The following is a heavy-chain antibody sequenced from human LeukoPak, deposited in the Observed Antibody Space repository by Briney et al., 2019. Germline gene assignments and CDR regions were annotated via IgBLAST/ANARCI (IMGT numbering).Heavy chain of an antibody. D-gene: IGHD6-19*01. J-gene: IGHJ4*02. CDR1: GFTFSSYA. Sequence: GGSLRLSCAASGFTFSSYAMSWVRQAPGEGLEWVSAISGSGGSTYYADSVKGRFTISRDNSKNTLYLQMNSLRAEDTAVYYCSKGPWLASFDYWGQGTLVTVSS. CDR2: ISGSGGST. CDR3: SKGPWLASFDY. V-gene: IGHV3-23*01.